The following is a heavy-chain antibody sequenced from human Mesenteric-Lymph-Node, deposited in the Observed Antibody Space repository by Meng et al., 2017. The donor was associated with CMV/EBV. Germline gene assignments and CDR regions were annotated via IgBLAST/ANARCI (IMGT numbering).Heavy chain of an antibody. J-gene: IGHJ4*02. D-gene: IGHD4-17*01. CDR1: GVSMSRGGYA. CDR2: IYHSGST. Sequence: ISGVSMSRGGYAWSWIRQPPGEGLEWIGYIYHSGSTYYNPSLKSRVTISVDRSKNQFSLKLSSVTAADTAVYYCARDRGGYGVFDYWGQGTLVTVSS. V-gene: IGHV4-30-2*01. CDR3: ARDRGGYGVFDY.